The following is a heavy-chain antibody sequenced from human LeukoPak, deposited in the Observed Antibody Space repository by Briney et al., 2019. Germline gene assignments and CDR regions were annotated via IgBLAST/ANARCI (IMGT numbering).Heavy chain of an antibody. D-gene: IGHD3-10*01. V-gene: IGHV4-34*01. CDR2: INHSGST. CDR1: GGSFSGYY. Sequence: SETLSLTCAVYGGSFSGYYWSWIRQPPGKGLEWIGEINHSGSTNYNPSPKGRVTISVDTSKNQFSLKLSSVTAADTAVYYCARAPPLYYYGSGSPRDYWGQGTLVTVSS. J-gene: IGHJ4*02. CDR3: ARAPPLYYYGSGSPRDY.